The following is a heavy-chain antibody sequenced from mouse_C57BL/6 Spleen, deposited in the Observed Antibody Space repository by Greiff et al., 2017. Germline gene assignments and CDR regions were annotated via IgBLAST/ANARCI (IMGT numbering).Heavy chain of an antibody. Sequence: EVQGVESGGGLVQPGGSLSLSCAASGFTFTDYYMSWVRQPPGKALEWLGFIRNKANGYTTEYSASVKGRFTISRDNSQSILYLQMNALRAEDSATYYCARYSNWGYAMDYWGQGTSVTVSS. J-gene: IGHJ4*01. CDR3: ARYSNWGYAMDY. CDR1: GFTFTDYY. CDR2: IRNKANGYTT. D-gene: IGHD4-1*01. V-gene: IGHV7-3*01.